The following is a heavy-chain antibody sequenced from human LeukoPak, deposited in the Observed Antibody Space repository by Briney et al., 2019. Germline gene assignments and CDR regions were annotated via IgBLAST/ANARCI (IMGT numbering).Heavy chain of an antibody. J-gene: IGHJ6*02. D-gene: IGHD2-15*01. CDR2: IYYSGST. CDR3: ARDSSCPHLRSGGSCYYYYGMDV. CDR1: GGSISSGGYY. Sequence: PQTLSLTCTVSGGSISSGGYYWSWIRQHPGKGLEWIGYIYYSGSTYYNPSLKSRVTISVDTSKNQFSLKLSSVTAADTAVYYCARDSSCPHLRSGGSCYYYYGMDVWGQGTTVTVSS. V-gene: IGHV4-31*03.